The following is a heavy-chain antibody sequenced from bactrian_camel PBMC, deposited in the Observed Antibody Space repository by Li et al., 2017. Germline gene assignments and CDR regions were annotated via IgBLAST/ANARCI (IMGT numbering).Heavy chain of an antibody. CDR1: GFTFSNYA. D-gene: IGHD1*01. CDR3: ATTGVYPIILAAPYNY. Sequence: HVQLVESGGGLVQPGGSLRLSCAASGFTFSNYAMNWVRQAPGKGLEWVSGIYSDGGKPTYTDSVKGRFTISRDNAENTLYLEMNTLKSEDTALYYCATTGVYPIILAAPYNYWGQGTQVTVS. V-gene: IGHV3S6*01. CDR2: IYSDGGKP. J-gene: IGHJ4*01.